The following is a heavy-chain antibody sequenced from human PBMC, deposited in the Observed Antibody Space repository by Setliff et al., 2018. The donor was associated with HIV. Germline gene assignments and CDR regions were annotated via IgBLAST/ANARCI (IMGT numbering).Heavy chain of an antibody. Sequence: SETLSLTCGVFGGSFSNYFWTWMRQPPGKGLEWIGEFRLSGGTNYNYNPSLETRVTISVDTSKNQFSLKLNSVTAADTAFYYCAGGRADAWDVLDSWGQGTLVTVSS. CDR1: GGSFSNYF. D-gene: IGHD2-8*01. V-gene: IGHV4-34*01. CDR3: AGGRADAWDVLDS. J-gene: IGHJ4*02. CDR2: FRLSGGT.